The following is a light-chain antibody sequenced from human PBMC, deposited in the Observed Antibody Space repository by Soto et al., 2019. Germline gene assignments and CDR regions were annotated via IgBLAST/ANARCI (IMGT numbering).Light chain of an antibody. Sequence: DIQMTQSPSSLSASVGDRVTITCRASQGISNYLALYQQKPGKVPKLLIYAASTLQSGVPSRFSGSGSGTYFALTISSLQAEDVATYYCQKYISAPWTFGQWTKVEIK. CDR2: AAS. CDR1: QGISNY. J-gene: IGKJ1*01. CDR3: QKYISAPWT. V-gene: IGKV1-27*01.